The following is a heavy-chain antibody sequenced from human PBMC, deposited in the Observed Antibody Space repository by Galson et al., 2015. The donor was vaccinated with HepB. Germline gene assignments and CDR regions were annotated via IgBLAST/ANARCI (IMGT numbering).Heavy chain of an antibody. CDR2: ISYDGSNK. CDR3: AREGSSGSGTYYPPYYYGLDV. CDR1: GFTFNSYG. Sequence: SLRLSCAASGFTFNSYGMHWVRQAPGRGLEWVAIISYDGSNKYYGDLGKGRLTISRDNSKHTLYLQMNSLRGDDTAVYYCAREGSSGSGTYYPPYYYGLDVWGQGTTVTVSS. J-gene: IGHJ6*02. V-gene: IGHV3-30*03. D-gene: IGHD3-10*01.